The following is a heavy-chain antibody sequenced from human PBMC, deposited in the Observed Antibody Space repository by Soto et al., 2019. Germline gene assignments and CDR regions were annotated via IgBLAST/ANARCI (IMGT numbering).Heavy chain of an antibody. CDR2: IYYSGST. CDR3: ARSKDLAVATFDY. V-gene: IGHV4-39*01. D-gene: IGHD6-19*01. J-gene: IGHJ4*02. Sequence: PSETLSLTCAVSGGSISSSSYYWGWIRQPPGKGLEWIGSIYYSGSTYYNPSLKSRVTISVDTSKNQFSLKLSSVTAADTAVYYCARSKDLAVATFDYWGPGTLVTVSS. CDR1: GGSISSSSYY.